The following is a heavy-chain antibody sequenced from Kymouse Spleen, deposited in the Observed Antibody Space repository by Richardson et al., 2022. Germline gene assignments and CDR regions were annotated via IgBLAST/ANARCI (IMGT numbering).Heavy chain of an antibody. Sequence: QLQLQESGPGLVKPSETLSLTCTVSGGSISSSSYYWGWIRQPPGKGLEWIGSIYYSGSTYYNPSLKSRVTISVDTSKNQFSLKLSSVTAADTAVYYCARQGGSYNFDYWGQGTLVTVSS. CDR3: ARQGGSYNFDY. CDR2: IYYSGST. V-gene: IGHV4-39*01. CDR1: GGSISSSSYY. J-gene: IGHJ4*02. D-gene: IGHD1-26*01.